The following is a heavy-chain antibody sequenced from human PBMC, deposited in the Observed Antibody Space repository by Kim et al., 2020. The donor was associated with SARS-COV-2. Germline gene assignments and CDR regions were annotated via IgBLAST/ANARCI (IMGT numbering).Heavy chain of an antibody. V-gene: IGHV1-18*01. CDR3: ARAGYCSGGSCYSDYFDY. D-gene: IGHD2-15*01. J-gene: IGHJ4*02. CDR1: GYTFTSYG. CDR2: ISAYNGNT. Sequence: ASVKVSCKASGYTFTSYGISWVRQAPGQGLEWMGWISAYNGNTNYAQKLQGRVTMTTDTSTSTAYMELRSLRSDDTAVYYCARAGYCSGGSCYSDYFDYWGQGTLVTVSS.